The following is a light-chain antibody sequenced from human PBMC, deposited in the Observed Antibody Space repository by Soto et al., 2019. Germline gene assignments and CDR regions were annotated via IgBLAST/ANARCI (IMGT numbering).Light chain of an antibody. CDR1: HSISYW. CDR2: KTS. V-gene: IGKV1-5*03. CDR3: QQYHIYPRT. J-gene: IGKJ1*01. Sequence: DIQMTQSPSTLSASVGDRVTITCRASHSISYWLAWYQQKPGKAPKVLIYKTSSLESGAPSRVSGSGSGTEFTLTISSLQPNDSATYFCQQYHIYPRTFGQGTKVE.